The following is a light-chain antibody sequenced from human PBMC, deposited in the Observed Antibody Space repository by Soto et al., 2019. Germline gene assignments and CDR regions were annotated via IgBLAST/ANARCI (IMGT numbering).Light chain of an antibody. CDR2: GSS. Sequence: QSVLTQPPSVSGSPGQSVTISCTGTSIDFVTYNRVSWYQQPPGTAPKLLIFGSSNRPSGVPDRFSGSKSGTSASLAITGLQAEDEADYYCQSYDSSLSAYVFGPGTKLTVL. V-gene: IGLV2-18*02. CDR1: SIDFVTYNR. CDR3: QSYDSSLSAYV. J-gene: IGLJ1*01.